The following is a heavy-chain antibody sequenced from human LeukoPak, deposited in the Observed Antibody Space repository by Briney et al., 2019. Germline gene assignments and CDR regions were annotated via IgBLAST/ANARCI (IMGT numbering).Heavy chain of an antibody. J-gene: IGHJ4*02. CDR2: ISSSSSYI. D-gene: IGHD3-3*01. Sequence: GGSLRLSCAASGFTFSSYNMKWVRQAPGKGLEWVSSISSSSSYIFYADSVKGRFTISRDNAKKSLYLQMNSLRAEDTAVYYCASGVNYFDYWGQGTLVTVSS. CDR1: GFTFSSYN. V-gene: IGHV3-21*01. CDR3: ASGVNYFDY.